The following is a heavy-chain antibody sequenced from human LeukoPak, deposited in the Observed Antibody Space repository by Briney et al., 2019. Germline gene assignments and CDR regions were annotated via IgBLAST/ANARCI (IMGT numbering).Heavy chain of an antibody. Sequence: KASETLSLTCTVSGGSISSYYWSWIRQPAGKGLEWVGRIYSSGSTNYNPSLRSRLTISIDKSKNQFSLKLSSVTAADTAVYYCARAGYYDSSGKELFDYWGQGTLVTVSS. CDR1: GGSISSYY. J-gene: IGHJ4*02. CDR3: ARAGYYDSSGKELFDY. D-gene: IGHD3-22*01. CDR2: IYSSGST. V-gene: IGHV4-4*07.